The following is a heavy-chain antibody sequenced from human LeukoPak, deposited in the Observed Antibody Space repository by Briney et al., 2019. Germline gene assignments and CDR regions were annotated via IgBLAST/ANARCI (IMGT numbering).Heavy chain of an antibody. CDR1: GDSISRRSSY. J-gene: IGHJ4*01. Sequence: SETLSLTCSVSGDSISRRSSYWTWIRQPAGRGLEWIGRVYSTGTPNYNPSLKSRLAMSVDTSKNQFSLTLNSVTAADTAVYFCTRGLQEGDIIRGFDFWGPGILVTVSS. D-gene: IGHD3-10*01. V-gene: IGHV4-61*02. CDR2: VYSTGTP. CDR3: TRGLQEGDIIRGFDF.